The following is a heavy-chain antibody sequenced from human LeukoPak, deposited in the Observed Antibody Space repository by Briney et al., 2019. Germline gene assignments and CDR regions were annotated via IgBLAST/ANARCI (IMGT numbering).Heavy chain of an antibody. Sequence: PSETLSLTCTVSGGSISSYYWSRIRQPPGKGLEWIGYIYYSGSTDYNPSLKSRVTISVDTSKNQFSLKLSSVTAADTAVYYCARHADSSSWYLGFDYWGQGTLVTVSS. J-gene: IGHJ4*02. D-gene: IGHD6-13*01. CDR3: ARHADSSSWYLGFDY. CDR1: GGSISSYY. V-gene: IGHV4-59*08. CDR2: IYYSGST.